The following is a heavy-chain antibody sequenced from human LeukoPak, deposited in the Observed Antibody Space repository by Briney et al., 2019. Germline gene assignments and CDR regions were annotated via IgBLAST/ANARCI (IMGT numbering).Heavy chain of an antibody. CDR3: AMGEVTIFGVVHYYYYGMDV. V-gene: IGHV4-61*02. CDR1: GGSISSGSYY. J-gene: IGHJ6*02. CDR2: IYNSGST. D-gene: IGHD3-3*01. Sequence: SETLSLTCTVSGGSISSGSYYWSWIRQPAGKGLEWIGRIYNSGSTNYNPSLKSRVTISVDTSKNQFSLKLSSVTAADTAVYCCAMGEVTIFGVVHYYYYGMDVWGQGTTVTVSS.